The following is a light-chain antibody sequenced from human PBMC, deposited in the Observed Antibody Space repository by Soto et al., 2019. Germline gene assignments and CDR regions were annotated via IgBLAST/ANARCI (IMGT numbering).Light chain of an antibody. CDR3: QQYDNLPLT. CDR1: QDISIY. V-gene: IGKV1-33*01. Sequence: IQMTQSPPSLSASVGDRVTITFQASQDISIYLNWYQQKPGKAPKLLIYDASNLETGVPSRFSGSGSGTDFTFTISSLQPEDIATYYCQQYDNLPLTFGGGTKVDVK. CDR2: DAS. J-gene: IGKJ4*01.